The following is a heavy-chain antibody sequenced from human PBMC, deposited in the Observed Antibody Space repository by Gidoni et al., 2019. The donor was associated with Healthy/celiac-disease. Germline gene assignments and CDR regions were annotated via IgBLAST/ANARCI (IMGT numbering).Heavy chain of an antibody. D-gene: IGHD6-13*01. Sequence: EVQLVESGGGLVKPGGSLRLSCAASGFTFSNAWMGWVRKAPGKGLEWVGRIKSKTDGGTTDYAAPVKGRFTISRDDSKTTLYLQMNSLKTEDTAVYYCTTGVAAAGTGGWGMDVWGQGTTVTVSS. CDR3: TTGVAAAGTGGWGMDV. V-gene: IGHV3-15*01. J-gene: IGHJ6*02. CDR1: GFTFSNAW. CDR2: IKSKTDGGTT.